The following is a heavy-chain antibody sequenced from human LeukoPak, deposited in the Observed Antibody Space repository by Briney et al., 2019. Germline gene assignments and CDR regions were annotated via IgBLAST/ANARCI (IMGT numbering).Heavy chain of an antibody. CDR3: AGEDNSSGYRPFDI. D-gene: IGHD3-22*01. Sequence: GASVKVSCKASGYTFPSYFMHWVRQAPGQGLEWMGIINPTGGSTTYAQKFQGRVTMTRDMSMSTAYMELSRLRSDDTAVYYCAGEDNSSGYRPFDIWGQGTMVTVPS. V-gene: IGHV1-46*01. J-gene: IGHJ3*02. CDR2: INPTGGST. CDR1: GYTFPSYF.